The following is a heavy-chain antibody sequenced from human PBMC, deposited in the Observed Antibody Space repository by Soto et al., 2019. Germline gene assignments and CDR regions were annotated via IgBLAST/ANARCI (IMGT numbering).Heavy chain of an antibody. Sequence: GSLRLSCAASGFTFTTYDMNWVRKAPGKGLEWVSYISSSGSDIFYTDSVKGRLTISRDNAKNSLYLHMNRLRAEDTAFYYCSRDVYGSGSYYNGIRYYYGMDVCGQGTTVTVSS. D-gene: IGHD3-10*01. CDR3: SRDVYGSGSYYNGIRYYYGMDV. CDR2: ISSSGSDI. CDR1: GFTFTTYD. J-gene: IGHJ6*02. V-gene: IGHV3-48*03.